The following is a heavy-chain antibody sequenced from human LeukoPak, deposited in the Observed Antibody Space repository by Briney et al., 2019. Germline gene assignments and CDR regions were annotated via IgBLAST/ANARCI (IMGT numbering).Heavy chain of an antibody. CDR3: AKDLSSYGPEYFQH. V-gene: IGHV3-23*01. Sequence: GSLKLSCAASGFTLSRYCLSLVRQAPGEGLEWGSAISGSGGSTYYADSVKGRFTISRDNSKNTLYLQMNSLRAEDTAVYYCAKDLSSYGPEYFQHWGQGTLVTVSS. CDR1: GFTLSRYC. J-gene: IGHJ1*01. CDR2: ISGSGGST. D-gene: IGHD5-18*01.